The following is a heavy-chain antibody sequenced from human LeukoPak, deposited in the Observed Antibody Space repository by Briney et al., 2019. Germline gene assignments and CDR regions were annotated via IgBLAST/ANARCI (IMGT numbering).Heavy chain of an antibody. J-gene: IGHJ6*02. CDR3: ARGDCSGGSCYPAYGMDV. D-gene: IGHD2-15*01. CDR2: IYTSGST. CDR1: GGSISSYY. V-gene: IGHV4-4*07. Sequence: SETLSLTCTVSGGSISSYYWSWIRQPAGKGLEWIGRIYTSGSTNYNPSLKSRVTMSVDTSKNQFSLKLSSVTAADTAVYYCARGDCSGGSCYPAYGMDVWGQGTTVTVSS.